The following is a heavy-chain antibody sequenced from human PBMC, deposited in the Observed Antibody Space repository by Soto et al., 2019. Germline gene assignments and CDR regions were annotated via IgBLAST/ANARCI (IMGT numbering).Heavy chain of an antibody. CDR1: GFTFSDNY. Sequence: QVQLVESGGGLVKPGGSLRLSCAASGFTFSDNYMAWIRQAPGKGLEWVSYISTSSSTIYYADSVKGRFTISRDNAKNSLYLQMNSLRAEDTAVYYCAREVWIPEGAFDIWGQGTMVTVSS. D-gene: IGHD1-1*01. CDR2: ISTSSSTI. CDR3: AREVWIPEGAFDI. J-gene: IGHJ3*02. V-gene: IGHV3-11*01.